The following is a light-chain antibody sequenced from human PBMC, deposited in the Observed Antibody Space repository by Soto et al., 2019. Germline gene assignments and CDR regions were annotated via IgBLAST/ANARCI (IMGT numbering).Light chain of an antibody. CDR3: QQYGSSRLT. CDR2: GAS. V-gene: IGKV3-20*01. CDR1: QSVSSSY. Sequence: EIVLTQSPGTLSLSPGERATLSCRASQSVSSSYLAWYQQKPGQAPRLLIYGASSRATGIPDRFSGSGSGTDVTLTISRLEPEDLAVYYCQQYGSSRLTFGGGTKVEIK. J-gene: IGKJ4*01.